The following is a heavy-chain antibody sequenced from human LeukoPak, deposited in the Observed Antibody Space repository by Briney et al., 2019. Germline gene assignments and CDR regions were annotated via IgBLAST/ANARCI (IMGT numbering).Heavy chain of an antibody. Sequence: ASVKVSCKASGHTFTSYGISWVRQAPGQGLEWMGWISAYNGNTNYAQKLQGRVTMTTDTSTSTAYMELRSLRSDDTAVYYCARVRSSLWFGEFYGMDVWGQGTTVTVSS. CDR3: ARVRSSLWFGEFYGMDV. J-gene: IGHJ6*02. D-gene: IGHD3-10*01. CDR2: ISAYNGNT. V-gene: IGHV1-18*01. CDR1: GHTFTSYG.